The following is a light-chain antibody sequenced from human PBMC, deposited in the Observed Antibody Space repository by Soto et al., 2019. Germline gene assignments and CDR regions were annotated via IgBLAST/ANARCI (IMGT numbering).Light chain of an antibody. CDR2: DAS. Sequence: TQTERNLLLYPVERATVSYRASQSVYSYVFWYKQKPGLAPRLLIYDASKRAIGIPARFSGSGSETDITLTFSVLEPEDFAVYYCQVRSIWPVSFGQGTRLDIK. CDR3: QVRSIWPVS. V-gene: IGKV3-11*01. J-gene: IGKJ5*01. CDR1: QSVYSY.